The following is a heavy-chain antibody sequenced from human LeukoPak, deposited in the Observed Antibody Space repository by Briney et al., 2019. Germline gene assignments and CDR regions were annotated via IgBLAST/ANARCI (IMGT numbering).Heavy chain of an antibody. J-gene: IGHJ4*02. Sequence: GRSLRLSCAASGFTFSSYGMHWVRQAPGKGLEWVAVIWYDGSNKYYADSVKGRFTISRDNSKNTLYLQMNSLRAEDTAVYYCAKGLDGSGVDYWGQGTLVTVSS. CDR1: GFTFSSYG. V-gene: IGHV3-33*06. D-gene: IGHD3-10*01. CDR2: IWYDGSNK. CDR3: AKGLDGSGVDY.